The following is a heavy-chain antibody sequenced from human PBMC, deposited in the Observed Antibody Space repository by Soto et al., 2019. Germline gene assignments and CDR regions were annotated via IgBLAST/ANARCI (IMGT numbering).Heavy chain of an antibody. CDR1: GFTFSSYA. CDR3: AKRSGPGPRGYSSSWSTQGYYYYGMDV. J-gene: IGHJ6*02. D-gene: IGHD6-13*01. CDR2: ISGSGGST. V-gene: IGHV3-23*01. Sequence: GGSLRLSCAASGFTFSSYAMSWVRQAPGKGLEWVSAISGSGGSTYYADSVKGRFTISRDNSKNTLYLQMNSLRAEDTAVYYCAKRSGPGPRGYSSSWSTQGYYYYGMDVWGQGTTVTVSS.